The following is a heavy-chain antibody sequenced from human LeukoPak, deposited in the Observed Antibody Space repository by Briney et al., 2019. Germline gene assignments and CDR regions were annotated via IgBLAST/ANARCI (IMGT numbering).Heavy chain of an antibody. J-gene: IGHJ4*02. CDR3: ARILYNGNDYSFDY. CDR1: GFSVSGNY. Sequence: PGGSLRLSCAASGFSVSGNYMSWVRQAPGKGLEWVSVIYSGGSTYYIDSVKGRFTISRDNPKNTLYLQMNSLRDDDTAVYYCARILYNGNDYSFDYWGQGTLVTVSS. D-gene: IGHD5-12*01. CDR2: IYSGGST. V-gene: IGHV3-53*05.